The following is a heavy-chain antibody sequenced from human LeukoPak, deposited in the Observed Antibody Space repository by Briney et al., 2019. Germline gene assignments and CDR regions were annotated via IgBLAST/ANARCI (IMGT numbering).Heavy chain of an antibody. D-gene: IGHD3-22*01. CDR1: GGSNSSGDYY. CDR3: ARDKHYYDSSGYFWRYYFDY. J-gene: IGHJ4*02. Sequence: SETLSLTCTVSGGSNSSGDYYWSWIRQPPGKGLEWIGYIYYSGSTYYNPSLKSRVTISVDTSKNQFSLKLSSVTAADTAVYYCARDKHYYDSSGYFWRYYFDYWGQGTLVTVSS. CDR2: IYYSGST. V-gene: IGHV4-30-4*08.